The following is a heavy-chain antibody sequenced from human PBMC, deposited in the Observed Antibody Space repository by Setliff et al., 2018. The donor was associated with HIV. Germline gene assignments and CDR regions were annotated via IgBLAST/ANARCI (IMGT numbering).Heavy chain of an antibody. J-gene: IGHJ6*03. V-gene: IGHV4-61*09. Sequence: SETLSLTCTVSGGSISSGSYYWSWIRQPAGKGLEWIGHIYTSGSTNYNPSLKSRVTISVDTSESQFSLKLTSVTAADTAMYFCARDATSEGYMDVWGKGTTVTVSS. CDR2: IYTSGST. CDR1: GGSISSGSYY. CDR3: ARDATSEGYMDV.